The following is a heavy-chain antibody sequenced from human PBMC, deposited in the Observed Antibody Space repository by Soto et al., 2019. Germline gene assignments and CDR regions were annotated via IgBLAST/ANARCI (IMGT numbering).Heavy chain of an antibody. J-gene: IGHJ4*02. CDR3: ASLNWNVPPTGP. CDR1: GFTFSSYG. D-gene: IGHD2-2*01. Sequence: GGSLRLSCAASGFTFSSYGMHWVRQAPGKGLEWVAVIWYDGSNKYYADSVKGRFTISRDNAKNSLYLQMNSLRVEDTAVYYCASLNWNVPPTGPWGQGTLVTVSS. CDR2: IWYDGSNK. V-gene: IGHV3-33*03.